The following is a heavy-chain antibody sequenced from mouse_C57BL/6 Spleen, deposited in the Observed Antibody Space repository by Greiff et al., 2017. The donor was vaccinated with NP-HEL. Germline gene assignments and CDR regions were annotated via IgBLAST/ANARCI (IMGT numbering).Heavy chain of an antibody. CDR1: GYTFTDYY. CDR3: ARRGILRWGLAY. J-gene: IGHJ3*01. CDR2: INPNNGGT. D-gene: IGHD1-1*01. V-gene: IGHV1-26*01. Sequence: EVQLQQSGPELVKPGASVKISCKASGYTFTDYYMNWVKQSHGQSLEWIGDINPNNGGTSYNQKFKGKATLTVDKSSSTAYMGLRSLTSEDSAVYYCARRGILRWGLAYWGQGTLVTVSA.